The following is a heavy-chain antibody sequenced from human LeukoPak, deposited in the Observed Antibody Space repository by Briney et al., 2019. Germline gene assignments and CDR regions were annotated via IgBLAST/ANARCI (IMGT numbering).Heavy chain of an antibody. D-gene: IGHD1-26*01. Sequence: SETLSLTCTVSGGSISSYYWSWIRQPPGMGLEWIGCIYYSGSTNYNPSLKSRVTISVDTSKDRFSLRQTSVTAADTAVYYCARSFLGDWYFDLWGRGTLVAVSS. CDR3: ARSFLGDWYFDL. V-gene: IGHV4-59*01. J-gene: IGHJ2*01. CDR2: IYYSGST. CDR1: GGSISSYY.